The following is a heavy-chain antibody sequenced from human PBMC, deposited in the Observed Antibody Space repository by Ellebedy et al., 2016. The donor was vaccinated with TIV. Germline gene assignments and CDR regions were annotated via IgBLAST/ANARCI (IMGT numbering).Heavy chain of an antibody. D-gene: IGHD6-19*01. J-gene: IGHJ4*02. CDR2: ISTSGADT. V-gene: IGHV3-23*01. CDR3: ARAEESSSSFDY. Sequence: GESLKISCAASGFTFSRDGMHWVHQAPGKGLEWVSAISTSGADTYYADSVKGRFTISRDNSKNTLYLQMNSLRAEDTAVYYCARAEESSSSFDYWGPGTLVTVSS. CDR1: GFTFSRDG.